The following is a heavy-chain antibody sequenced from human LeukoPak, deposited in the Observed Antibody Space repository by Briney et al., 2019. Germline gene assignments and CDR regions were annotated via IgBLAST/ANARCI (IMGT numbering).Heavy chain of an antibody. D-gene: IGHD1-1*01. CDR3: ARRAYSAAYWKHFDY. J-gene: IGHJ4*02. CDR2: IYYHEDT. Sequence: PSETLSLTCTVSGGSISSSSDYWGWIRQAPGKGLEWIGSIYYHEDTYYNSSLKSRVTISVDTSKNQFSLKLNSVTAADTAVYFCARRAYSAAYWKHFDYWGQGTLVTVSS. CDR1: GGSISSSSDY. V-gene: IGHV4-39*01.